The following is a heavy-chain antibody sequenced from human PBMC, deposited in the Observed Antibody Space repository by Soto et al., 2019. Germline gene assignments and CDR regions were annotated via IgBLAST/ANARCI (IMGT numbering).Heavy chain of an antibody. Sequence: GGSLRLSCAASGFTFSSAWMTWVRQAPGKGLEWVAIIKPDGSATDYVDSVKGRFAISRDNGENSLYLQMNSLTVEDTAMYYFARDSHYATYDIWDQGTLVTVSS. J-gene: IGHJ4*02. CDR3: ARDSHYATYDI. D-gene: IGHD4-4*01. CDR1: GFTFSSAW. CDR2: IKPDGSAT. V-gene: IGHV3-7*01.